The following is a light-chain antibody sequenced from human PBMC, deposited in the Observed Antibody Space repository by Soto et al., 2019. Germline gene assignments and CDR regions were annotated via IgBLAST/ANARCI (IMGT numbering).Light chain of an antibody. CDR1: SSDVGGYDY. CDR3: TSYTRSNTYV. Sequence: QSALTQPASVSGSPGQSITISCTGASSDVGGYDYVSWYQQHPGKAPKLMIYEVSNRPSGVSNRFSGSKSVNTASLTISGAQAEDDADYYCTSYTRSNTYVFGTGTKLTVL. V-gene: IGLV2-14*01. CDR2: EVS. J-gene: IGLJ1*01.